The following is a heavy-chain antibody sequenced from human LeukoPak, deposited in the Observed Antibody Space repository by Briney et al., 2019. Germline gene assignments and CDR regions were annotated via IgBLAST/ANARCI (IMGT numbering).Heavy chain of an antibody. CDR1: GGSISNYH. D-gene: IGHD6-19*01. Sequence: PSETLSLTCTVSGGSISNYHWSWLRQPAGKGLEWIGQIHTIGSTNYNPPLKSRVTMSIDTPENQLSLTIRSVTAADTAVYYCARRDISSGWSFDCWGQGTLVTVSS. CDR3: ARRDISSGWSFDC. V-gene: IGHV4-4*07. J-gene: IGHJ4*02. CDR2: IHTIGST.